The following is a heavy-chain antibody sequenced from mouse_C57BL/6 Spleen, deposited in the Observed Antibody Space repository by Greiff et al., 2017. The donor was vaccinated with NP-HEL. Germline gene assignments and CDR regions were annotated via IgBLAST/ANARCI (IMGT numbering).Heavy chain of an antibody. Sequence: VQLVESGPELVKPGASVKISCKASGYAFSSSWMNWVKQRPGKGLEWIGRIYPGDGDTNYNGKFKGKATLTADKSSSTAYMQLSSLTSEDSAVYFCARVDSSGYLDYWGQGTTLTVSS. D-gene: IGHD3-2*02. V-gene: IGHV1-82*01. CDR1: GYAFSSSW. CDR2: IYPGDGDT. CDR3: ARVDSSGYLDY. J-gene: IGHJ2*01.